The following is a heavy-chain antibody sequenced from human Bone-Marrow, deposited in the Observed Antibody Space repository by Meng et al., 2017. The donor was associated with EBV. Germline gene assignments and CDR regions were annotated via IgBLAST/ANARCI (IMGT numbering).Heavy chain of an antibody. Sequence: QFQLVQSGAEVXXXXXSXTVSCKASGYTFTSYGISWVRQAPGQGLEWMGWISAYNGNTNYAQKLQGRVTMTTDTSTSTAYMELRSLRSDDTAVYYCAAGYSSTTFDYWGQGTLVTVSS. V-gene: IGHV1-18*01. J-gene: IGHJ4*02. CDR2: ISAYNGNT. D-gene: IGHD6-13*01. CDR3: AAGYSSTTFDY. CDR1: GYTFTSYG.